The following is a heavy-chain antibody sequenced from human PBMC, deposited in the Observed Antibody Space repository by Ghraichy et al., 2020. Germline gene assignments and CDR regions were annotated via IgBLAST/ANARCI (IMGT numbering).Heavy chain of an antibody. V-gene: IGHV3-48*03. J-gene: IGHJ4*02. Sequence: GGSLRLSCAASGFSFSKYEMVWVRQAPGKGLEWLSYIDGSGTTIFYADSVRGRFTISRGNTKKSVYLQMSSLRPEDAAMYYCARGDGYGSLFYFDYWGQGSLVRVSS. D-gene: IGHD3-10*01. CDR2: IDGSGTTI. CDR1: GFSFSKYE. CDR3: ARGDGYGSLFYFDY.